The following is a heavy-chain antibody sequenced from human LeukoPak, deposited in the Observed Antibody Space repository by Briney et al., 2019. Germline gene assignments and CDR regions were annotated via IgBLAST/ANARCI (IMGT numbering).Heavy chain of an antibody. CDR1: GYTFTGYD. Sequence: ASVKVSCKASGYTFTGYDINWVRQATGQGLEWMGWMSPNSGNTGYAQKFQGRVTMTRDTASDTAYMELRDLRSEDTAVYYCARGTQTCSSASCYEYWGQGTLVTVSS. V-gene: IGHV1-8*01. D-gene: IGHD2-2*01. CDR2: MSPNSGNT. J-gene: IGHJ4*02. CDR3: ARGTQTCSSASCYEY.